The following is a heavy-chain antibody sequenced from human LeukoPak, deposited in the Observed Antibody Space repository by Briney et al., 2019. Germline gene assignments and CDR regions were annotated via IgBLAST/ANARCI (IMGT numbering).Heavy chain of an antibody. J-gene: IGHJ3*02. V-gene: IGHV1-8*02. CDR2: MNPNGGNT. D-gene: IGHD2-2*01. Sequence: GASVKVSCKASGYTFTSYGISWVRQATGQGLEWMGWMNPNGGNTGYAQKFQGRVTMTRNTSISTAYMELSSLRSEDTAVYYCARGPSEAQDAFDIWGQGTMVTVSS. CDR3: ARGPSEAQDAFDI. CDR1: GYTFTSYG.